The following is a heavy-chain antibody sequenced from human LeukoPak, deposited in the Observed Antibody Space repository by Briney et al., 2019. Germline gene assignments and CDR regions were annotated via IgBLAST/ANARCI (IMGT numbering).Heavy chain of an antibody. D-gene: IGHD3-10*01. CDR2: SYSGAST. Sequence: GGSLRLSCAASGFTVSSNYMCWVRQAPAKVLKWVSVSYSGASTYYADSVKGRFTISRDNSKNTLYLQMNSLRAEDTAVYYCARADYYGSGRVRPGMDVWGQGTTVTVSS. J-gene: IGHJ6*02. CDR3: ARADYYGSGRVRPGMDV. CDR1: GFTVSSNY. V-gene: IGHV3-66*01.